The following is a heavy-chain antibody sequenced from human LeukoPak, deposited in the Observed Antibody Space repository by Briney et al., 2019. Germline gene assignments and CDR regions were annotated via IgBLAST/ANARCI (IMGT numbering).Heavy chain of an antibody. CDR3: ARDLSTGLTYSPFDY. CDR1: GGSISRYF. Sequence: SETLSLTCTVSGGSISRYFWSWIRQPAGKGLEGIGRIYSSGSTNYSPSLKSRAIMSVDTSKNQFSLKLTSVPADDPAVYYCARDLSTGLTYSPFDYWGQGTLVTVSS. D-gene: IGHD5/OR15-5a*01. J-gene: IGHJ4*02. V-gene: IGHV4-4*07. CDR2: IYSSGST.